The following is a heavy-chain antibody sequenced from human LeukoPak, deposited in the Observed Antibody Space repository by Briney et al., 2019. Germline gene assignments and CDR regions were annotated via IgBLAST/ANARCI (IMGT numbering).Heavy chain of an antibody. CDR3: ARAVAGTHWFDP. Sequence: GGSLRLSCAASGSTLSTYDMHWVRQPTGKGLEWVSGIDIPGNTYYPDSVKGRFTMSRESAKNSLYLQMNSLRAGDTAVYYCARAVAGTHWFDPWGQGTLVTVSS. D-gene: IGHD6-19*01. V-gene: IGHV3-13*01. CDR1: GSTLSTYD. CDR2: IDIPGNT. J-gene: IGHJ5*02.